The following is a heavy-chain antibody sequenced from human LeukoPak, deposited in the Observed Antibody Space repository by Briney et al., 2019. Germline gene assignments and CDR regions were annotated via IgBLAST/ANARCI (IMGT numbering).Heavy chain of an antibody. CDR3: ARRTVYHYYYYMDV. CDR2: INHSGST. Sequence: PSETLSLTCAVYGGSFSGYYWSWIRQPPGKGLEWIGEINHSGSTNYNPSLKSRVTISVDTSKNQFSLKLSSVTAADTAVYYCARRTVYHYYYYMDVWGKGTTVTISS. D-gene: IGHD1-14*01. V-gene: IGHV4-34*01. J-gene: IGHJ6*03. CDR1: GGSFSGYY.